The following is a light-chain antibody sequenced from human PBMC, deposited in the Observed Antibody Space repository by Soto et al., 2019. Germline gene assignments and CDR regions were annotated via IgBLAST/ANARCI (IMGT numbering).Light chain of an antibody. CDR2: QDT. CDR3: QAWDSNAVV. V-gene: IGLV3-1*01. Sequence: SYELTQPPSVSVSPGQTASITCSGDKLGDKYACWYQQKPGQSPVLVMYQDTKRPSGIPERFSGSNSGNTATLTISGTQAMDEADYHWQAWDSNAVVFGGGTKLTVL. CDR1: KLGDKY. J-gene: IGLJ2*01.